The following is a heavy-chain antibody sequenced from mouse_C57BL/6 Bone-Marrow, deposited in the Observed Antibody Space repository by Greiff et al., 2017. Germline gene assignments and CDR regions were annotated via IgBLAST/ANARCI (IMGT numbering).Heavy chain of an antibody. CDR3: ARSRGNGLYWYFDV. CDR2: IDPANGNT. Sequence: VHVKQSVAELVRPGASVKLSCTASGFNIKNTYMHWVKQRPEQGLEWIGRIDPANGNTKYAPKFQGKATITADTSSTTAYLQLSSLTSEDTAIYYCARSRGNGLYWYFDVWGTGTTVTVSS. CDR1: GFNIKNTY. D-gene: IGHD2-14*01. V-gene: IGHV14-3*01. J-gene: IGHJ1*03.